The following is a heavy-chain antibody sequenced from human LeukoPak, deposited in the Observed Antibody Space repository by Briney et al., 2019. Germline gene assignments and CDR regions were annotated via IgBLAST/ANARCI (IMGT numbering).Heavy chain of an antibody. Sequence: GGSLRLSCAASGFTFYDDGMSWVRQAPGKGLEWVSGINWNGGSTGYADSVKGRFTISRDNAKNSLYLQMNSLRAEDTALYYCARACRNYYDSSGYCTFDYWGQGTLVTVSS. D-gene: IGHD3-22*01. V-gene: IGHV3-20*04. CDR3: ARACRNYYDSSGYCTFDY. J-gene: IGHJ4*02. CDR1: GFTFYDDG. CDR2: INWNGGST.